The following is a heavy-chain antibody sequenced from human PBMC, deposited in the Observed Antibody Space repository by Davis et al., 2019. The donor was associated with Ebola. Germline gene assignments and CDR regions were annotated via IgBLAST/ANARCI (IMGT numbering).Heavy chain of an antibody. V-gene: IGHV1-2*02. J-gene: IGHJ4*02. CDR2: INPNSGGT. CDR1: GYTFTDYY. CDR3: ARSITMIVVVPAH. Sequence: ASVKVSCKASGYTFTDYYMHWVRQAPGQGLEWMGWINPNSGGTNYAQKFQGRVTMTRDTSTSTVYMELSSLRSEDTAVYYCARSITMIVVVPAHWGQGTLVTVSS. D-gene: IGHD3-22*01.